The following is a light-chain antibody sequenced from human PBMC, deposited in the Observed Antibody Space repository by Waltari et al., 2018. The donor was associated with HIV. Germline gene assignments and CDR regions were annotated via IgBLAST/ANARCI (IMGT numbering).Light chain of an antibody. CDR1: SSNIGSNY. V-gene: IGLV1-47*01. CDR3: AAWDASLSAVV. J-gene: IGLJ2*01. CDR2: RNN. Sequence: QSVLTQPPSASGTPGQRVTISCSGSSSNIGSNYVYWYQQLPGTAPKLLIYRNNQRPSGVPDRLSGSKSGTSASLAISGLRSEDEADYYCAAWDASLSAVVFGGGTKLTVL.